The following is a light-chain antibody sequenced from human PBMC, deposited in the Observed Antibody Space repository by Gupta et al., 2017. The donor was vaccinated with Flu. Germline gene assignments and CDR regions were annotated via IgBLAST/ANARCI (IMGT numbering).Light chain of an antibody. CDR1: QSLLHSNGYNY. V-gene: IGKV2-28*01. CDR2: LGS. J-gene: IGKJ1*01. CDR3: MQALQTPWT. Sequence: DIVLTQSPLPLPVTPGEPASTSCRSSQSLLHSNGYNYLDWYLQKPGQSPQLLISLGSNRASGVPDRFSGSGSGTDFTLKISRVEAEDVGVYYCMQALQTPWTFGQGTKVEIK.